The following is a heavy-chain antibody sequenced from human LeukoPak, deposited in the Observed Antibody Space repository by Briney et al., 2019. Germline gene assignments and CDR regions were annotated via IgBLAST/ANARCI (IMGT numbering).Heavy chain of an antibody. CDR1: GFTFSSYG. Sequence: GRSLRLSCAASGFTFSSYGMHWVRQAPGKGLEWVSLIYSGGGTYYADSVKGRFTISRDNSKNTLYLQMNSLRAEDTAVYYCARNYYDSSAYYYFDYWGQGTLVTVSS. CDR2: IYSGGGT. D-gene: IGHD3-22*01. CDR3: ARNYYDSSAYYYFDY. V-gene: IGHV3-66*01. J-gene: IGHJ4*02.